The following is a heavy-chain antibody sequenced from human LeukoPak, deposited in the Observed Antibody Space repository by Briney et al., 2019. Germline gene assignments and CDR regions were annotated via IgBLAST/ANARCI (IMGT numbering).Heavy chain of an antibody. J-gene: IGHJ4*02. V-gene: IGHV3-30*03. CDR3: ARLGPASSGWPESFDY. Sequence: GGSLRLSCAASGFTFSNYGMSWVRQAPGKGLEWVAVIPYDGSNEYYADSVKGRFTISRDNSKNTLYLQMNSLRVEDTAVYYCARLGPASSGWPESFDYWGQGTLVTVSS. CDR2: IPYDGSNE. D-gene: IGHD6-19*01. CDR1: GFTFSNYG.